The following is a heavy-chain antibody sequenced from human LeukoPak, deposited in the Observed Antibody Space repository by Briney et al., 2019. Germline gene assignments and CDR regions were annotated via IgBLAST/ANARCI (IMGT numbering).Heavy chain of an antibody. CDR1: GGTFSTYA. CDR3: ARLFRSGSYSDY. D-gene: IGHD3-10*01. V-gene: IGHV1-69*04. J-gene: IGHJ4*02. Sequence: ASVNVSCKASGGTFSTYAISWVRQDPGQGLGWMGRIIPILGIANYAQKFQGRVTITADKSTSTAYMELSSLRSEDTAVYYCARLFRSGSYSDYWGQGTLVTVSS. CDR2: IIPILGIA.